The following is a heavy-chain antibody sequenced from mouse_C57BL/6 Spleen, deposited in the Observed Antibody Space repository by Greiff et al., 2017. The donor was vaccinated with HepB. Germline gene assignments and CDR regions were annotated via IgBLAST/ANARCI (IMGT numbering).Heavy chain of an antibody. J-gene: IGHJ4*01. Sequence: QVQLQQSGAELVKPGASVKLSCKASGYTFTSYWMHWVKQRPGQGLEWIGMIHPNSGSNNYNEKFKSKATLTVDKSSSTAYMQLSSLTSEDSAVYYCARGDYYGSSPYYYAMDYWGQGTSVTVSS. V-gene: IGHV1-64*01. D-gene: IGHD1-1*01. CDR1: GYTFTSYW. CDR3: ARGDYYGSSPYYYAMDY. CDR2: IHPNSGSN.